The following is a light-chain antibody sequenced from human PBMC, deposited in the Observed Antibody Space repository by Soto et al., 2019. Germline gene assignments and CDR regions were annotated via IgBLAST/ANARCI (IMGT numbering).Light chain of an antibody. CDR2: WAS. Sequence: DIVMTQSPDSLAVSLGERATINCKSSQSVLSSSNNKNFLAWYQQKPGQSPKLLIYWASTRESGVPDRFSGRGSGTDFTLTISRLQAEDVAVYYCQQYYRIPYTFGQGTKLEI. CDR1: QSVLSSSNNKNF. J-gene: IGKJ2*01. V-gene: IGKV4-1*01. CDR3: QQYYRIPYT.